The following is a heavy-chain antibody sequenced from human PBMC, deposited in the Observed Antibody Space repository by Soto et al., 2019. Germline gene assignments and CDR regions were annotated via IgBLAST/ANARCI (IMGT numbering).Heavy chain of an antibody. J-gene: IGHJ3*02. CDR2: ISGSGGST. CDR1: GFTFSSYA. Sequence: EVQLLESGGGLVQPGGSLRLSCAASGFTFSSYAMSWVRQAPGKGLEWVSAISGSGGSTYYADSVKGRFTISRDNSKNTLYLQMNSLRAEDTAVYYCAKEGTVAVPGRPYRDAFDMWGQGTMVTVSS. V-gene: IGHV3-23*01. CDR3: AKEGTVAVPGRPYRDAFDM. D-gene: IGHD6-19*01.